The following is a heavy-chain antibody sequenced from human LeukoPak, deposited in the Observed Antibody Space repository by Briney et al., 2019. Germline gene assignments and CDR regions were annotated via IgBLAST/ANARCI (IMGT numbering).Heavy chain of an antibody. Sequence: GGSLRLSCAASGFTFSSYWMYWVRQTPGKGLEWVASIKQDGSEKYYGDSVKGRFTISRDNAKNSLYLQMNSLRAEDTAVYYCARAPARARLDYWGQGTLVTVSS. CDR3: ARAPARARLDY. J-gene: IGHJ4*02. CDR1: GFTFSSYW. V-gene: IGHV3-7*01. CDR2: IKQDGSEK. D-gene: IGHD6-6*01.